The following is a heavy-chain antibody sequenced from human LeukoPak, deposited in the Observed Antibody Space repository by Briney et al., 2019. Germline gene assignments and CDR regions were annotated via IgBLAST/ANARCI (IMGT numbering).Heavy chain of an antibody. Sequence: GASVKVSCKASGYTFTSYATHWVRQAPGQRLEWMGWINAGNGNTKYSQKFQGRVTITRDTSASTAYMELSSLRSEDTAVYYCARAFIYCSSTSCPFDYWGQGTLVTVSS. CDR3: ARAFIYCSSTSCPFDY. D-gene: IGHD2-2*01. CDR2: INAGNGNT. J-gene: IGHJ4*02. V-gene: IGHV1-3*01. CDR1: GYTFTSYA.